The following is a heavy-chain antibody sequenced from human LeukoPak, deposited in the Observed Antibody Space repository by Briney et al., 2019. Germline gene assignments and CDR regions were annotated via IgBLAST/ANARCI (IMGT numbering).Heavy chain of an antibody. J-gene: IGHJ4*02. CDR2: ISSSGSYI. CDR1: NSIINNYF. D-gene: IGHD2-15*01. V-gene: IGHV3-21*04. CDR3: VKDFGRNIGGPGY. Sequence: GGSLRLSCSASNSIINNYFMNWVRQSPEKGLEWLSSISSSGSYIFYADSVKGRFAISRDNAKSTLHLQMNSLRAEDTAVYYCVKDFGRNIGGPGYWGRGTLVTVSS.